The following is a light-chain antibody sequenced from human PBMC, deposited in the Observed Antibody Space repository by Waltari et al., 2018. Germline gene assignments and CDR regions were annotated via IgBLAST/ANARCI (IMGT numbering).Light chain of an antibody. Sequence: IVLTQSPGTLSLSPGERATLSCRASQSVNTYLAWYQQKPGQAPWLLIYGAYTRAAGIPDRFSGSGFGTDFSLTISRLEAEDFAVYYCQHHVRLPATFGQGTKVEIK. J-gene: IGKJ1*01. CDR1: QSVNTY. CDR2: GAY. CDR3: QHHVRLPAT. V-gene: IGKV3-20*01.